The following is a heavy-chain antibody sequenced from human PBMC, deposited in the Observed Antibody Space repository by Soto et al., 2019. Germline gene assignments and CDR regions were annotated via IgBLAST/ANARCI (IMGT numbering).Heavy chain of an antibody. V-gene: IGHV3-23*01. Sequence: QLLESGGGFVQPGGSLRLSCVASGFTFSNLAMAWVRQAPGEGLEWVSAISGSGDDTFYADSMKGRFTISRDNSTDTLYLQINSLRAEDTAVYYCANPIPKTGTTFGFWGQGTLVTVSS. J-gene: IGHJ4*02. CDR2: ISGSGDDT. CDR1: GFTFSNLA. CDR3: ANPIPKTGTTFGF. D-gene: IGHD1-1*01.